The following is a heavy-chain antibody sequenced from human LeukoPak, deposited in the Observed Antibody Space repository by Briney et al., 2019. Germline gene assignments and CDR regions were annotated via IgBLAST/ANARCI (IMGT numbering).Heavy chain of an antibody. CDR2: ISYDGSNK. CDR1: GFTFSSYG. J-gene: IGHJ3*02. V-gene: IGHV3-30*18. D-gene: IGHD4-17*01. Sequence: PGGSLRLSCAASGFTFSSYGMHWVRQAPGKGLEWVAVISYDGSNKYYADSVKGRFTISRDNSKNTLYLQMNSLRAEDTAIYYCAKDPNGDYIGTFDIWGQGTMVIVS. CDR3: AKDPNGDYIGTFDI.